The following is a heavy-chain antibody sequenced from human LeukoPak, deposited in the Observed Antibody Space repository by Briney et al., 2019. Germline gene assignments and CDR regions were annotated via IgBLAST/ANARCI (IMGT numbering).Heavy chain of an antibody. V-gene: IGHV3-74*01. CDR2: INSDGSST. Sequence: GSLRLSCAASGFTFSTYSLNWVRQAPGKGLEWVSRINSDGSSTSYADSVKGRFTISRDNAKNTLYLQMNSLRAEDTAVYFCASGRYNSGGYFFDYWGQGTLVTVSS. CDR3: ASGRYNSGGYFFDY. D-gene: IGHD2-15*01. J-gene: IGHJ4*02. CDR1: GFTFSTYS.